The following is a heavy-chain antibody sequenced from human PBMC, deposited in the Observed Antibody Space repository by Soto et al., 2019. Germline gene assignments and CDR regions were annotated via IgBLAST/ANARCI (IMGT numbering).Heavy chain of an antibody. D-gene: IGHD4-17*01. V-gene: IGHV3-30*04. Sequence: GGSLRLSCAASDFSFNTYAMHWVRQAPGKGLEWVAVISFNGRNTYYADSVKGRFTVSRDNSKNTLYLQMTSLKTDDTAVYFCARDRAEGYGDSGVDIWGQGTMVTVSS. CDR2: ISFNGRNT. CDR3: ARDRAEGYGDSGVDI. J-gene: IGHJ3*02. CDR1: DFSFNTYA.